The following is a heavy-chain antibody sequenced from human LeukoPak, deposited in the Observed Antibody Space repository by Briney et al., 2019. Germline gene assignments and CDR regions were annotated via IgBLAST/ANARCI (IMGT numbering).Heavy chain of an antibody. CDR1: GFTFSSYA. CDR3: TADVFKSGYGDPQTFDY. D-gene: IGHD4-17*01. J-gene: IGHJ4*02. Sequence: GGSLRLSCAASGFTFSSYAMSWVRQAPGKGLEWVSAISGSGGSTYYADSVKGRFTISRDNSKNTLYLQMNSLKTEDTAVYYCTADVFKSGYGDPQTFDYWGQGTLVTVSS. V-gene: IGHV3-23*01. CDR2: ISGSGGST.